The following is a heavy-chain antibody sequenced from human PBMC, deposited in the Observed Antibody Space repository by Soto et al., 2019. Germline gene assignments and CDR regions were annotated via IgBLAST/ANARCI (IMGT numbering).Heavy chain of an antibody. V-gene: IGHV1-18*01. CDR1: GDGFSNYG. CDR2: ISAYDGQT. CDR3: ARVWYYDSSGYYAFAY. Sequence: GASVKVSCKASGDGFSNYGFSWVRQAPGQGLEWMGWISAYDGQTNYTKKFQGRVTMTTDTSSSTAYMELRSLRSDDTAVYYCARVWYYDSSGYYAFAYWGLGTLVTVSS. D-gene: IGHD3-22*01. J-gene: IGHJ4*02.